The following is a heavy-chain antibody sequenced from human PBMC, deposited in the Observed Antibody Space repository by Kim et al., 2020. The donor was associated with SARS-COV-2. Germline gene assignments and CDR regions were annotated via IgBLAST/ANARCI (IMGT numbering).Heavy chain of an antibody. D-gene: IGHD2-15*01. V-gene: IGHV4-61*01. CDR3: ARQVGGGSGCYYGMDV. Sequence: SETLSLTCTVSGGSVSSGSYYWSWIRQPPGKGLEWIGYIYYSGSTNYNPSLKSRVTISVDTSKNQFSLKLSSVTAADTAVYYCARQVGGGSGCYYGMDVCGQVATVAVSS. CDR1: GGSVSSGSYY. CDR2: IYYSGST. J-gene: IGHJ6*02.